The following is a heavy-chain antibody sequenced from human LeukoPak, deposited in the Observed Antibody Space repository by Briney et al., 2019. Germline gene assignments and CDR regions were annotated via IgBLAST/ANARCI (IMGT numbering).Heavy chain of an antibody. Sequence: PGGSLRLSCAASGFTFSNYWMAWVRQAPGKGPEWVANINLDGSQKYYVDSVKGRFTISRDSAENSLYLQMNSLRAEDTALYYCASSGHYWGQGTLVTVSS. CDR1: GFTFSNYW. V-gene: IGHV3-7*01. J-gene: IGHJ4*02. CDR2: INLDGSQK. CDR3: ASSGHY.